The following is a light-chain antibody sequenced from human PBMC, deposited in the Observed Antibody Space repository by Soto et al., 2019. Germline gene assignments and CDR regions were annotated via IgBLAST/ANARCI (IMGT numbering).Light chain of an antibody. J-gene: IGLJ3*02. CDR3: CSYAGNGPYWV. V-gene: IGLV2-11*01. CDR2: DVT. Sequence: QSALTQPRSVSESPGQSVTISCTGTSSDVGNYNYVSWYQQHPGKAPKVMIYDVTKRPSEVPDRFSGSKSGNTASLTISGLQADDEADYYCCSYAGNGPYWVFGGGTKLTVL. CDR1: SSDVGNYNY.